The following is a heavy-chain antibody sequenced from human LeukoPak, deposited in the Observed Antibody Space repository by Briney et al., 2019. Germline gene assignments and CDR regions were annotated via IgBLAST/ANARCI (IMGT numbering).Heavy chain of an antibody. CDR1: GFTFSSYW. CDR2: ISQDGSEK. D-gene: IGHD1-1*01. Sequence: SGGSLRLSCAASGFTFSSYWMSWLRHAPGKGLEWVATISQDGSEKFYVDSAKGRFTVSRDNAKTSLYLQMNSLRAEDRAVYYCAREANARFDYWGQGTLVTVSS. V-gene: IGHV3-7*01. J-gene: IGHJ4*02. CDR3: AREANARFDY.